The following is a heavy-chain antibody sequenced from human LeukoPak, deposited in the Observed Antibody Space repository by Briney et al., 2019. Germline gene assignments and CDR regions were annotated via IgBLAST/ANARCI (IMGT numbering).Heavy chain of an antibody. D-gene: IGHD3-9*01. J-gene: IGHJ4*02. V-gene: IGHV3-33*01. Sequence: PGGSLRLSCAASGFTFSSYGMHWVRQAPGKGLEWVAVIWYDGSNKYYADSVKGRFTISRDNSKNTLYLQMNSLRAEDTVVYYCARDGDYDILTGYMGFDYWGQGTLVTVSS. CDR2: IWYDGSNK. CDR1: GFTFSSYG. CDR3: ARDGDYDILTGYMGFDY.